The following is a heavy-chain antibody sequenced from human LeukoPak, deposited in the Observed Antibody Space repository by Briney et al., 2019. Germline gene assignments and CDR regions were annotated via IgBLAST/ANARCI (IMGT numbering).Heavy chain of an antibody. Sequence: GESLQISCKGSGYSFTSSWIGWVRPMPGKGLEWMGIIYPGDSDTRYSPSFQGQVTISADKSISTAYLQWSSLKASDTAMYYCARHVKYQLLFEYYFDYWGQGTLVTVSS. D-gene: IGHD2-2*01. CDR3: ARHVKYQLLFEYYFDY. V-gene: IGHV5-51*01. CDR2: IYPGDSDT. CDR1: GYSFTSSW. J-gene: IGHJ4*02.